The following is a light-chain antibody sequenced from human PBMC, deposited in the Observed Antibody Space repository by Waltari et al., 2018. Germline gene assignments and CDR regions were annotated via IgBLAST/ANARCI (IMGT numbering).Light chain of an antibody. CDR2: DVS. Sequence: QSALTQPRSVSWSPRQSVTISCTGPISDAGGYNYVSRYHQHPGKAPKLMIYDVSKRPAGVPDRFSGSKSGNTASLTISGLQAEDEADYYCCSYAGSYTLVFGGGTKLTVL. CDR3: CSYAGSYTLV. V-gene: IGLV2-11*01. CDR1: ISDAGGYNY. J-gene: IGLJ2*01.